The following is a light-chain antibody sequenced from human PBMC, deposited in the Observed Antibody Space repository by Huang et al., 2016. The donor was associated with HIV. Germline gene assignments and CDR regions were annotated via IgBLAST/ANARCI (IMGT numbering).Light chain of an antibody. CDR1: QSVSSN. CDR2: GAS. CDR3: QQYNNWPRT. J-gene: IGKJ1*01. V-gene: IGKV3-15*01. Sequence: EIVMTQSPATLSVSPGERATLSCRASQSVSSNLAWYQQKHGQAPRRLIYGASTRATGIPARFSGSGYVTECTLTISSLQSEDFAVYYCQQYNNWPRTFGQGTKVEIK.